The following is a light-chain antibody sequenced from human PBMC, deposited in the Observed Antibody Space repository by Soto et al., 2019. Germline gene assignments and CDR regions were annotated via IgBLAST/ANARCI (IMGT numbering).Light chain of an antibody. J-gene: IGKJ1*01. Sequence: EMVLPQSPGTLSLSPGERAPLSRRASQSASNDYVAWVQQKPGQTTRLLIYSVSSRATGIPDRFSGSGSGTDFTLTISRLEPEEFAMYYCMNHGSSLWTVGKGTKVDIK. CDR2: SVS. CDR3: MNHGSSLWT. CDR1: QSASNDY. V-gene: IGKV3-20*01.